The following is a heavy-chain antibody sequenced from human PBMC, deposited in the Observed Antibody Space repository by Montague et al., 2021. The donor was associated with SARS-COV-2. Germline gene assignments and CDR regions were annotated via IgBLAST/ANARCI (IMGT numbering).Heavy chain of an antibody. Sequence: SETLSLTCTVSGAPISSSDYSWGWIRPSPGKGLEWFGSHFYSGTSYFNPSLRSSIAISVDTSKHQFSLKATSVTAADTAVYYCARHVTFGGVDGALDYWGQGPLVTVSS. V-gene: IGHV4-39*01. CDR1: GAPISSSDYS. D-gene: IGHD3-16*01. CDR3: ARHVTFGGVDGALDY. J-gene: IGHJ4*02. CDR2: HFYSGTS.